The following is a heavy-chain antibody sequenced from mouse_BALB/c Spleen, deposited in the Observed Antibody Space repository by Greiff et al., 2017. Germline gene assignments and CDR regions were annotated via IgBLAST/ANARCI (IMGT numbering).Heavy chain of an antibody. CDR3: ARCPIYYDYDDYYAMDY. CDR2: IWAGGST. Sequence: VMLVESGPGLVAPSQSLSITCTVSGFSLTSYGVHWVRQPPGKGLEWLGVIWAGGSTNYNSALMSRLSISKDNSKSQVFLKMNSLQTDDSAMYYCARCPIYYDYDDYYAMDYWGQGTSVTVSS. CDR1: GFSLTSYG. J-gene: IGHJ4*01. V-gene: IGHV2-9*02. D-gene: IGHD2-4*01.